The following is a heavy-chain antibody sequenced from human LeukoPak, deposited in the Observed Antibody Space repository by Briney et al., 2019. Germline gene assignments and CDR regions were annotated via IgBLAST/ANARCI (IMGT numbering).Heavy chain of an antibody. J-gene: IGHJ4*02. V-gene: IGHV4-39*07. D-gene: IGHD1-1*01. CDR2: FSCSGST. CDR1: GGSISSCTYS. CDR3: ARDWNRYAY. Sequence: PSETLSLTCSVSGGSISSCTYSWGWIRQPPGKGLEWIGSFSCSGSTYYNPSLKSRVTISVDTSKSQFSLYMDSVTAADTAVYYFARDWNRYAYWGQGTLVTVSS.